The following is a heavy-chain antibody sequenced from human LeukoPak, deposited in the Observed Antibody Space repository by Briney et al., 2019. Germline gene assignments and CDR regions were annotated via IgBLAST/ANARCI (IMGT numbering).Heavy chain of an antibody. V-gene: IGHV4-59*01. Sequence: SETLSLTCTVSNGSISSYYWTWVRQPPGKGLEWMGYIYYRGSTNYNPSLKSRVTISVDTSKNQFSLKLSSVTAADTAVYYCARGGSLLEWLASGFDYWGQGTLVTVSS. CDR1: NGSISSYY. CDR3: ARGGSLLEWLASGFDY. J-gene: IGHJ4*02. CDR2: IYYRGST. D-gene: IGHD3-3*01.